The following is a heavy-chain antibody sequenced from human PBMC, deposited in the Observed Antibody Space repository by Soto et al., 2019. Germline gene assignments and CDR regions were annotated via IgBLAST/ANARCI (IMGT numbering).Heavy chain of an antibody. CDR3: ASLSTQETFLERPDDAFDI. Sequence: GASVKVSCKASGYTFTSYDINWVRQATGQGLEWMGWMNPNSGNTGYAQKFQGRVTMTRNTSISTAYMELSSLRSEDTAVYYCASLSTQETFLERPDDAFDICGQGTMVTVSS. CDR1: GYTFTSYD. CDR2: MNPNSGNT. D-gene: IGHD3-3*02. J-gene: IGHJ3*02. V-gene: IGHV1-8*01.